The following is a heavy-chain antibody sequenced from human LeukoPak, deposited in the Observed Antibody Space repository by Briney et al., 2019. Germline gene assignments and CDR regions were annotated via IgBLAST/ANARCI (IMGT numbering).Heavy chain of an antibody. CDR1: GIVFSRTA. V-gene: IGHV3-23*01. CDR3: AKGVEYGAYYFDY. D-gene: IGHD4-17*01. Sequence: GGSLRLSCAASGIVFSRTAMNWARQSPGRGLEWLSAISGGGERTFYADSVKGRFTISRDNSKHTLYLQMKSLRAEDTAVYYCAKGVEYGAYYFDYWGQGTLVTVSS. CDR2: ISGGGERT. J-gene: IGHJ4*02.